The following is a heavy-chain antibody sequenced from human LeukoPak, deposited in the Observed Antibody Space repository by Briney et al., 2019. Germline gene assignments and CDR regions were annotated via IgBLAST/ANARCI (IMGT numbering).Heavy chain of an antibody. CDR2: LSPDGSSS. CDR1: GFTFSTYW. J-gene: IGHJ6*02. Sequence: GGSLRLSCAASGFTFSTYWMHWVRQAPGKGLVWVSRLSPDGSSSIYADSVKGRFTVSRDNAKNTLYLQMNNLRGEDTAVYYCVRDRYYTMDVWGHGTTVTVSS. D-gene: IGHD2-15*01. CDR3: VRDRYYTMDV. V-gene: IGHV3-74*01.